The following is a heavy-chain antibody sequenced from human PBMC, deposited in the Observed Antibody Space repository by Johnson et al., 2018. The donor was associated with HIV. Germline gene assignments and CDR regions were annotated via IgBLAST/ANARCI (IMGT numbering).Heavy chain of an antibody. J-gene: IGHJ3*02. CDR2: INWNGGST. Sequence: EVQLVESGGGVVRPGGSLRLSCAASGFTFDDYAMHWVRQAPGKGLEWVSGINWNGGSTGYADSVKGRFTISRDNAKNSLYLQMNTLRAEDTAVYYCARESRGSGWGIDAFDIWGQGTMVTVSS. V-gene: IGHV3-20*04. D-gene: IGHD6-19*01. CDR3: ARESRGSGWGIDAFDI. CDR1: GFTFDDYA.